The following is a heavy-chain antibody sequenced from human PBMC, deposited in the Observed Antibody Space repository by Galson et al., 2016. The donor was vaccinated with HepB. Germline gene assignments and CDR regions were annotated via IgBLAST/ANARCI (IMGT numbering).Heavy chain of an antibody. J-gene: IGHJ4*02. CDR1: GFTLSTYW. D-gene: IGHD6-13*01. CDR2: INQDGSEK. Sequence: SLRLSCAASGFTLSTYWMSWVRQAPGKGLEWVANINQDGSEKYYVDSVKGRFTISRGNSNNTLFLQMNSLRVEDTAVYYCAKGRSAIAAAGLNYWGQGTLVTVSS. CDR3: AKGRSAIAAAGLNY. V-gene: IGHV3-7*03.